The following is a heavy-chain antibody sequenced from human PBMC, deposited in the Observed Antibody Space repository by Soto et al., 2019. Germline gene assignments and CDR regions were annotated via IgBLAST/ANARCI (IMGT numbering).Heavy chain of an antibody. CDR2: ISYDGSNK. CDR1: GFTFSSYA. CDR3: ARDIRRGIAVAGPLRYYGMDV. D-gene: IGHD6-19*01. V-gene: IGHV3-30-3*01. Sequence: GGSLRLSCAASGFTFSSYAMHWVRQAPGKGLEWVAVISYDGSNKYYADSVKGRFTISRDNSKNTLYLQMNSLRAEDTAVYYCARDIRRGIAVAGPLRYYGMDVWGQGTTVTVSS. J-gene: IGHJ6*02.